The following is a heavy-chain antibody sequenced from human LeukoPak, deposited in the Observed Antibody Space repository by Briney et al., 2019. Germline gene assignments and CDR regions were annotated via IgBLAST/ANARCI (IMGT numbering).Heavy chain of an antibody. V-gene: IGHV1-2*02. CDR2: INPNSGGT. CDR1: GSTFTGYY. Sequence: ASVKVSFKASGSTFTGYYVHWVRQAPGQGLEWMGWINPNSGGTNYAQKFQGRVTMTRDTSISTAYMELSRLRSDDTAVYYCAREGDYYDSSGYYNLDYWGQGTLVTVSS. D-gene: IGHD3-22*01. CDR3: AREGDYYDSSGYYNLDY. J-gene: IGHJ4*02.